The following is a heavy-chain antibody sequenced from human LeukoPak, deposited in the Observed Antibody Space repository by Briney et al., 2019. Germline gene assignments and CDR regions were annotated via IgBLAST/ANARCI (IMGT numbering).Heavy chain of an antibody. CDR2: IWYDGSNK. Sequence: GGSLRLSCAASGFTFSSYGMHWVRQAPGKGLVWVAVIWYDGSNKYYADSVKGRFTISRDNSKNTLYLQMNSLRAEDTAVYYCARVMAVAENGMDVWGQGTTVTVSS. V-gene: IGHV3-33*01. J-gene: IGHJ6*02. CDR1: GFTFSSYG. CDR3: ARVMAVAENGMDV. D-gene: IGHD6-19*01.